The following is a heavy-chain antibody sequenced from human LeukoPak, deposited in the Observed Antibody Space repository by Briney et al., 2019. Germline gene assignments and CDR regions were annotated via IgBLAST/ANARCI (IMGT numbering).Heavy chain of an antibody. J-gene: IGHJ4*02. D-gene: IGHD5-24*01. Sequence: ASVKVSCKASGYTFTSYYMHWVRQAPGQGLEWMGIINPSGGSTSYAQKFQGRVTMTRDMSTSTVYMELSSLRSEDTAVYYCARDPTRGSCRDGYNCDEIPTHFDYWGQGTLVTVSS. CDR2: INPSGGST. CDR3: ARDPTRGSCRDGYNCDEIPTHFDY. CDR1: GYTFTSYY. V-gene: IGHV1-46*01.